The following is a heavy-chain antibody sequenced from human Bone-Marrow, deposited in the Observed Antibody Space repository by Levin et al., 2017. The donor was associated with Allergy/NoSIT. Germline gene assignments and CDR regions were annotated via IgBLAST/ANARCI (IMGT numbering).Heavy chain of an antibody. V-gene: IGHV3-30*18. CDR3: AKAKQRLVGRDAFDI. Sequence: GESLKISCAASGFIFSSYGMHWVRQAPGKGLEWVAVISYDGSNKYYADSVKGRFTISRDNSKNTLYLQMNSLRAEDTAVYYCAKAKQRLVGRDAFDIWGQGTMVTVSS. CDR2: ISYDGSNK. D-gene: IGHD6-13*01. J-gene: IGHJ3*02. CDR1: GFIFSSYG.